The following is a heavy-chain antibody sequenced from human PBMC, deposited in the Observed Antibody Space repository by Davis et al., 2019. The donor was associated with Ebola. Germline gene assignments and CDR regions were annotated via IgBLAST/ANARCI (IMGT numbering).Heavy chain of an antibody. CDR2: ISGSSSYI. J-gene: IGHJ4*02. D-gene: IGHD2-2*01. CDR1: GFTFSSYN. V-gene: IGHV3-21*01. Sequence: GESLKISCSASGFTFSSYNMNWVRQAPGKGLKWVSSISGSSSYIYYADSVKGRFSISRDNAKSSLYLQMSSLRAEDTAVYYCARRLPGTGIDYWGQGTLVTVSS. CDR3: ARRLPGTGIDY.